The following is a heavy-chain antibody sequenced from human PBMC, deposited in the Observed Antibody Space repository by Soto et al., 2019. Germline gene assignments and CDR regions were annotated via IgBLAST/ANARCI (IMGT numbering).Heavy chain of an antibody. V-gene: IGHV1-69*06. CDR1: GGTFSSYA. CDR2: IIPIFGTA. D-gene: IGHD3-22*01. J-gene: IGHJ3*02. CDR3: ARDKGITMIVGYAFDI. Sequence: SVKVSCKASGGTFSSYAISWVRQAPGQGLEWMGGIIPIFGTANYAQKFQGRVTITADKSTSTACMELSSLRSEDTAVYYCARDKGITMIVGYAFDIWGQGTMVTVSS.